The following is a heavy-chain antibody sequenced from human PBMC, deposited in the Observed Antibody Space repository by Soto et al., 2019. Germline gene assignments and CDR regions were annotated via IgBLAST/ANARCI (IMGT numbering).Heavy chain of an antibody. CDR3: VRGYRYNTSGYYSDFDY. CDR1: GFTFSSYE. J-gene: IGHJ4*02. D-gene: IGHD3-22*01. V-gene: IGHV3-48*03. Sequence: GGSLRLSCAPSGFTFSSYEMNWVRQAPGKGLEWVSYISNNGETAHYADSVKGRFTISRDNAKNSLHLQLNSLRAEDTAVYYCVRGYRYNTSGYYSDFDYWGQGALVTVSS. CDR2: ISNNGETA.